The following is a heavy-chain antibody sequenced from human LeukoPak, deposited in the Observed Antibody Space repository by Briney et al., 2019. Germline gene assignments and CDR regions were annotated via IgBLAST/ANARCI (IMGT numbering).Heavy chain of an antibody. D-gene: IGHD3-22*01. Sequence: ASVKVSCKASGYTFTSYAMHWVRQAPGQRLEWMGWINAGNGNTRYSQKFQGRVTITRDTSASTAYMELSSLRSEDTAVYYCARDYYDSSGYSPFDPWGQGTLVTVSS. CDR3: ARDYYDSSGYSPFDP. CDR2: INAGNGNT. CDR1: GYTFTSYA. J-gene: IGHJ5*02. V-gene: IGHV1-3*01.